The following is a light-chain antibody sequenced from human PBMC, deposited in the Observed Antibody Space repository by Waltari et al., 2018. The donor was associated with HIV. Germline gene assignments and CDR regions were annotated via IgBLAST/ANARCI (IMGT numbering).Light chain of an antibody. CDR2: DNN. V-gene: IGLV3-21*02. Sequence: SCVMTQSPVESVAPGQTAAITCGGDNLRSKTLHRYQQKPGQAPIVVIYDNNKRPSGIPERFSGSNSGTSATLSISRLEAGDEADYYCRAWDVSRDHLVFGGGTKLTV. J-gene: IGLJ3*02. CDR1: NLRSKT. CDR3: RAWDVSRDHLV.